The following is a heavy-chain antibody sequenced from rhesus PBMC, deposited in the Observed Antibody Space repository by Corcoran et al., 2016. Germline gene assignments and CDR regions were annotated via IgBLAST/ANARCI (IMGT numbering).Heavy chain of an antibody. J-gene: IGHJ4*01. D-gene: IGHD5-12*01. Sequence: QEQLVQSGAEVKKPGASVKVSCKASGYIFTSYVISWLRKAPGQGFEWMGGIHPGYGSTIYAQKFQGRVTITADMSTSTVYMELSSLRSEDMAVYYCAAGPGDSYSYVYWGQGVLVTVSS. CDR3: AAGPGDSYSYVY. V-gene: IGHV1-70*01. CDR1: GYIFTSYV. CDR2: IHPGYGST.